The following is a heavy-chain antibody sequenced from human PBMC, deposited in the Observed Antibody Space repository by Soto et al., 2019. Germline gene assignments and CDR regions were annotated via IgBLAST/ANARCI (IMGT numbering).Heavy chain of an antibody. Sequence: GSLRLSRAASGFTFSSYGMHWVRQAPGKGLEWVAVISYDGSNKYYADSVKGRFTISRDNSKNTLYLQMNSLRAEDTAVYYCAKEWGIFGVVRDAFDIWGQGTMVTVSS. J-gene: IGHJ3*02. CDR1: GFTFSSYG. V-gene: IGHV3-30*18. CDR2: ISYDGSNK. D-gene: IGHD3-3*01. CDR3: AKEWGIFGVVRDAFDI.